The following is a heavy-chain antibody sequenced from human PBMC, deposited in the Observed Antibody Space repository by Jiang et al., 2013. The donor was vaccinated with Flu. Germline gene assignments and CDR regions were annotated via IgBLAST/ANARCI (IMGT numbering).Heavy chain of an antibody. CDR3: ARTANTPMVTGY. V-gene: IGHV1-18*01. CDR2: IRAYTGDT. D-gene: IGHD5-18*01. CDR1: GYTFNNYG. Sequence: EVKKPGASVKVSCKASGYTFNNYGIAWVRQAPGQGLEWMGWIRAYTGDTNYAQGLEGRVTMTTDTSTTTAYMELRSLRSDDTGVYYCARTANTPMVTGYWGQGTPVTVSS. J-gene: IGHJ4*02.